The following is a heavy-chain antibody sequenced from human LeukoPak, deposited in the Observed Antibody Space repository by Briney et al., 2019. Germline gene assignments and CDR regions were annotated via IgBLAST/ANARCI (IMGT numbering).Heavy chain of an antibody. Sequence: PGGSLRLSCAASGFTFSSYGMHWVRQAPGKGLEWVAVIWYDGSNKYYADSVKGRFTISRDNSKNTLYLQMNSLRAEDTAVYYCARGDGYGRGGSYVDYWGQGTLVTVSS. CDR2: IWYDGSNK. CDR3: ARGDGYGRGGSYVDY. CDR1: GFTFSSYG. J-gene: IGHJ4*02. V-gene: IGHV3-33*01. D-gene: IGHD5-24*01.